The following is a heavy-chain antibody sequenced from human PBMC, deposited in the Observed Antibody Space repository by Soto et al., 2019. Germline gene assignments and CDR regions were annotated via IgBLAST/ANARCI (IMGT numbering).Heavy chain of an antibody. CDR1: GGSISSGDYY. J-gene: IGHJ5*02. V-gene: IGHV4-30-4*01. Sequence: SETLSLTCTVSGGSISSGDYYWSWIRQPPGKGLKWIGYIYYSGSTYYNPSLKSRVTISVDTSKNQFSLKLSSVTAADTAVYYCARDYWGSGFDPWGQGTLVTVSS. CDR2: IYYSGST. D-gene: IGHD3-16*01. CDR3: ARDYWGSGFDP.